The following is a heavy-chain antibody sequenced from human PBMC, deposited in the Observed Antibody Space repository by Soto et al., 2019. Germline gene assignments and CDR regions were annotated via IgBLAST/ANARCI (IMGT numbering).Heavy chain of an antibody. CDR1: GGSFSGYY. V-gene: IGHV4-34*01. CDR2: INHSGST. D-gene: IGHD2-8*01. Sequence: QVQLQQWGAGLLKPSETLSLTCAVYGGSFSGYYWSWIRQPPGKGLEWIGEINHSGSTNYNPSLKSRVTISVDTSKNQFSLKLSSVTAADTAVYYCARTNCTNCVCYDPWGQGTLVTVSS. CDR3: ARTNCTNCVCYDP. J-gene: IGHJ5*02.